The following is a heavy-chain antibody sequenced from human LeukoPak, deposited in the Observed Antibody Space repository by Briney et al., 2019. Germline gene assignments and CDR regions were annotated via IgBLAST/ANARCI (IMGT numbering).Heavy chain of an antibody. CDR2: IYYSGNT. V-gene: IGHV4-39*01. J-gene: IGHJ4*02. Sequence: SETLSLTCAVSGGSISGSSYFWGWIRQPPGKGLEWIGSIYYSGNTYYNPSLKCRVTISVDTSKNQFSLKLSSVTAADTAVYYCARLKEGIDYWGQGTLVTVSS. CDR1: GGSISGSSYF. CDR3: ARLKEGIDY. D-gene: IGHD3-10*01.